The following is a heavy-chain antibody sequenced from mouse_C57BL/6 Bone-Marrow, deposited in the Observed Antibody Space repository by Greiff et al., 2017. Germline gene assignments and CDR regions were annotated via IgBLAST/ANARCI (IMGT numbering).Heavy chain of an antibody. CDR1: GYAFSSYW. CDR3: ARSAYYSNYGIAY. CDR2: IYPGDGDT. Sequence: VKLQESGAELVKPGASVKISCKASGYAFSSYWMNWVKQRPGKGLEWIGQIYPGDGDTNYNGKFMGKATLTADKSSSTAYMQLNSLTSEDSAVYFCARSAYYSNYGIAYWGQGALVTVSA. J-gene: IGHJ3*01. D-gene: IGHD2-5*01. V-gene: IGHV1-80*01.